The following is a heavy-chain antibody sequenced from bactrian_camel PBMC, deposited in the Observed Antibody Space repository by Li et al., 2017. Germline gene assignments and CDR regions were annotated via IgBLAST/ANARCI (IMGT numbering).Heavy chain of an antibody. Sequence: DVQLVESGGGQVQPGGSLRLSCIASGFQFSDYPMSWVRQAPGKQREGVATIDADGSTRVGDSVKGRFTTSRGNTKTTVLLQMNSLKPEDTAMYYCAAPVMMGGSCSLEMGDFGYWGRGTQVTVS. CDR2: IDADGST. J-gene: IGHJ6*01. CDR3: AAPVMMGGSCSLEMGDFGY. V-gene: IGHV3S10*01. CDR1: GFQFSDYP. D-gene: IGHD2*01.